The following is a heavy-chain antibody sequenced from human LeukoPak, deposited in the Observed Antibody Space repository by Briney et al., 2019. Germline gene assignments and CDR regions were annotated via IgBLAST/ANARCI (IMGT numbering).Heavy chain of an antibody. V-gene: IGHV4-34*01. CDR3: ARGQRKGFSSTWAVGFDP. J-gene: IGHJ5*02. Sequence: SETLSLTCAVYGGSFSGYYWSWIRQPPGKGLEWIGEINHSGSTNYNPSLKSRVTISVDTSKNHFFLKLSSVTAADTSVYYCARGQRKGFSSTWAVGFDPWGQGTLVTVSS. CDR1: GGSFSGYY. CDR2: INHSGST. D-gene: IGHD6-19*01.